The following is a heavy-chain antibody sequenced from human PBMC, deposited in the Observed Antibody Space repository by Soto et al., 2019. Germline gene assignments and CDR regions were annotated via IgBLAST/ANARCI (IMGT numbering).Heavy chain of an antibody. CDR1: GFTFSNAW. CDR2: IKSKTDGGTT. Sequence: PGGSLRLSCAASGFTFSNAWMSWVRQAPGKGLEWVARIKSKTDGGTTEYAAPVKGRFTISRDDSKKTLYLQMNSLKAEDTAAYYCDTRGPKLEQTRTYYYGMAVWGQGTTATVS. D-gene: IGHD1-1*01. V-gene: IGHV3-15*01. CDR3: DTRGPKLEQTRTYYYGMAV. J-gene: IGHJ6*02.